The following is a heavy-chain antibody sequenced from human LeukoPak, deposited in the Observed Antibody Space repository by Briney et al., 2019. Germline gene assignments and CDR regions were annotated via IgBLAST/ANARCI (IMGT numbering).Heavy chain of an antibody. CDR2: INHSGST. J-gene: IGHJ4*02. V-gene: IGHV4-34*01. Sequence: PSETLSLTCAVYGGSFSGYYWSWIRQPPGKGLEWIGEINHSGSTNYNPSLKSRVTISVDTSKSQFSLNLSSVTAADMAVYYCARHAFESYWSPFDYWGQGTLVTVSS. D-gene: IGHD2-8*02. CDR3: ARHAFESYWSPFDY. CDR1: GGSFSGYY.